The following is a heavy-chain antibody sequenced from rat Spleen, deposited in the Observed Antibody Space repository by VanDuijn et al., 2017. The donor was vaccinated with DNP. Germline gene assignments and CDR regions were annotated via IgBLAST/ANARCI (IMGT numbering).Heavy chain of an antibody. D-gene: IGHD1-4*01. CDR1: GFTFNNYW. CDR2: ISTSGGST. CDR3: ARLLAGARYAMDA. Sequence: EVQLVESGGDLVQPGRSLKLSCVASGFTFNNYWMTWIRQVPGKGLEWVATISTSGGSTYYRDSVKGRFTISRDNAKSTLYLQMNSLRSEDTATYYGARLLAGARYAMDAWGQGTSVTVSS. V-gene: IGHV5-31*01. J-gene: IGHJ4*01.